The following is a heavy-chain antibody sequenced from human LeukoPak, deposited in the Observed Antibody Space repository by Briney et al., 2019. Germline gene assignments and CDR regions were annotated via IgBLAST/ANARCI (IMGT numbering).Heavy chain of an antibody. Sequence: GGSLRLSCVASGFTFSSYWMSWVRQAPGKGLEWVANIKQDGSEKYYVDSVKGRFTISRDNTKNSLYLQMNSLRVEDTAVYYCATAMIAAAGGTNDAFDIWGQGTMVTVSS. D-gene: IGHD6-13*01. CDR2: IKQDGSEK. J-gene: IGHJ3*02. CDR1: GFTFSSYW. CDR3: ATAMIAAAGGTNDAFDI. V-gene: IGHV3-7*03.